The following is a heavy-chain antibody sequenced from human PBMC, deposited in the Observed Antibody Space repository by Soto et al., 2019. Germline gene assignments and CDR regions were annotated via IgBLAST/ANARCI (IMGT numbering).Heavy chain of an antibody. J-gene: IGHJ5*02. CDR1: GYTFTSYG. V-gene: IGHV1-18*01. CDR3: ARAAAGNPMTNWFDP. Sequence: ASVKVSCKACGYTFTSYGISWVRQAAGQGLEWMGWISAYNGNTNYAQKLQGRVTMTTDTSTSTAYMELRSLRSDDTAVYYCARAAAGNPMTNWFDPWCQGTLVTVSS. D-gene: IGHD6-13*01. CDR2: ISAYNGNT.